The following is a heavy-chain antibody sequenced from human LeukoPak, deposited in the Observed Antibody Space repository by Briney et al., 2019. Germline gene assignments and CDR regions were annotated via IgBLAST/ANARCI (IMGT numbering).Heavy chain of an antibody. D-gene: IGHD2-15*01. CDR1: GGSFSGYY. CDR2: INHSGST. Sequence: SETLSLTCAVYGGSFSGYYWSWIRQPPGKGLEWIGEINHSGSTNYNPSLKSRVTISVDTSKNQFSLKLSSVTAADTAVYYCARQGYCSGGSCYFYYYYYMDVWDKGTTVTISS. V-gene: IGHV4-34*01. J-gene: IGHJ6*03. CDR3: ARQGYCSGGSCYFYYYYYMDV.